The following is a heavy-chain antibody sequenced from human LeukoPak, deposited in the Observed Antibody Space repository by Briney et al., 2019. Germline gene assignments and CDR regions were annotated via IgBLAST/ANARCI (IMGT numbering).Heavy chain of an antibody. CDR3: ARADGYSSGWLDY. D-gene: IGHD6-19*01. CDR2: ISGSGGST. CDR1: GFTFSSYA. V-gene: IGHV3-23*01. Sequence: GGSLRLSCAASGFTFSSYAMSWVRQAPGKGLEWVSAISGSGGSTYYADSVKGRFTISRDNAKNSLYLQMNSLRAEDTAIYYCARADGYSSGWLDYWGQGTLVTVSS. J-gene: IGHJ4*02.